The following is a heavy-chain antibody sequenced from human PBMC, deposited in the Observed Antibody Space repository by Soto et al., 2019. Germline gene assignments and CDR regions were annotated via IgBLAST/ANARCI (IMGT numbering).Heavy chain of an antibody. V-gene: IGHV1-69*01. CDR1: GDTFKNSV. Sequence: QVQLVQSGVEVKKPGSSVRVSCKASGDTFKNSVISWVRQAPGQGLEWMGGTIPLFGTTDYAQKFQGRLTSTTDESTTTAYMEVRRLTSEDTAVYYCVAELDFGKLSVVWGQGTTVIVSS. D-gene: IGHD3-10*01. CDR3: VAELDFGKLSVV. J-gene: IGHJ6*02. CDR2: TIPLFGTT.